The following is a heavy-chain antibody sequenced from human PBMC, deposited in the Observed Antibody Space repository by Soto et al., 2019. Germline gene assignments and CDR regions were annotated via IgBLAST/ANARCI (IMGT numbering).Heavy chain of an antibody. Sequence: PGGSLRLSCAASGFTFSSYAMSWVRQAPGRGLEWVSAISGSGGSTYYADSVKGRFTISGDNSKNTLYLQMNSLRAEDTAVYYCAKIGGDYPSYYYYGMDVWGQGTTVTVSS. D-gene: IGHD4-17*01. CDR1: GFTFSSYA. V-gene: IGHV3-23*01. CDR2: ISGSGGST. CDR3: AKIGGDYPSYYYYGMDV. J-gene: IGHJ6*02.